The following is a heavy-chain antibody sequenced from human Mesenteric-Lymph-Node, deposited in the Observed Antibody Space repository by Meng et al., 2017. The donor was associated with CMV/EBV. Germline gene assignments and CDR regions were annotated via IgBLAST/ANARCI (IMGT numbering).Heavy chain of an antibody. CDR1: GGSFSGSY. CDR3: ARVLVVGATKACDY. J-gene: IGHJ4*02. CDR2: INHSGST. D-gene: IGHD1-26*01. V-gene: IGHV4-34*01. Sequence: VYGGSFSGSYWSWIRQPPGKGLEWIGEINHSGSTNYNPSLKSRVTISVDTSKNQFSLKLSSVTAADTAVYYCARVLVVGATKACDYWGQGTLVTVSS.